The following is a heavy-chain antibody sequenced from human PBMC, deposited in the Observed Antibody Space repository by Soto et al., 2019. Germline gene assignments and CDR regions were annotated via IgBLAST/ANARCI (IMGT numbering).Heavy chain of an antibody. D-gene: IGHD4-17*01. J-gene: IGHJ4*02. Sequence: EVQLLESGGGLVQPGGSLRLSCAASGFTFSAYAMTWVRQAPGKGLESVSGIYGNGAGIQYADSVRGRFTISRDNSKNTLTLQMKSLRDEDTAVYYCEKDVISGDGFWLMDHWGQGTLVTVSS. CDR3: EKDVISGDGFWLMDH. V-gene: IGHV3-23*01. CDR2: IYGNGAGI. CDR1: GFTFSAYA.